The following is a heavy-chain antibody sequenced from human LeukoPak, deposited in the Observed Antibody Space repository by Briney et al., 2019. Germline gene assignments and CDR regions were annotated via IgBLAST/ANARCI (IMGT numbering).Heavy chain of an antibody. V-gene: IGHV3-21*01. CDR1: GFTFSSYS. J-gene: IGHJ4*02. CDR2: ISSSSSYI. D-gene: IGHD3-22*01. Sequence: GGSLRLSCAASGFTFSSYSMNWVRQAPGKGLEWVSSISSSSSYIYYADSVKGRFTISRDNSKNTLYLQMNSLRAEDTAVYYCAKDRTYYDSSGYTDYWGQGTLVTASS. CDR3: AKDRTYYDSSGYTDY.